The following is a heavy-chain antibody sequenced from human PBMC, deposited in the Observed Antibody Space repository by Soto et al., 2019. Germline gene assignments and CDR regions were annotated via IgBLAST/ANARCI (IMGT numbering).Heavy chain of an antibody. CDR3: ARSGYSLAWGY. J-gene: IGHJ4*02. CDR1: GFLINSAY. Sequence: EVPLVESGGGLIPPGGSLRLSCAASGFLINSAYMTWVRQAPGKGLEWLSMINSDGSTLYAESVKGRFTISRDNSKNRRDLQMNSLRAEDTAMYYCARSGYSLAWGYWGQGTLVIVTS. V-gene: IGHV3-53*01. D-gene: IGHD5-18*01. CDR2: INSDGST.